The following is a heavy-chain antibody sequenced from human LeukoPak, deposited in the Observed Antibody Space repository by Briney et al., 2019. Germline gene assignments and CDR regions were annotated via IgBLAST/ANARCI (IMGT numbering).Heavy chain of an antibody. CDR2: ISGSGTI. CDR3: AREDYYGSGSYYLVFPNSWFDP. CDR1: GGSINSY. V-gene: IGHV4-4*07. J-gene: IGHJ5*02. Sequence: SETLSLTCTVSGGSINSYWSWIRQPAGKGLEWIGRISGSGTITYNPALQSRLSISIDTSKNQFSLKLMSVTAADTAVYYCAREDYYGSGSYYLVFPNSWFDPWGQGTLVTVSS. D-gene: IGHD3-10*01.